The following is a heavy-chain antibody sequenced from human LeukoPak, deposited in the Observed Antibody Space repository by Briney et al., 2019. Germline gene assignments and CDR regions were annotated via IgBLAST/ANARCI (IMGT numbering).Heavy chain of an antibody. CDR2: IYYSGST. CDR3: ARRETWFGDPSLPSAFDI. V-gene: IGHV4-39*07. D-gene: IGHD3-10*01. J-gene: IGHJ3*02. Sequence: PSETLSLTCTVSGGSISSSSYYWGWIRQPPGKGLEWIGSIYYSGSTYYNPSLKSRVTISVDTSKNQFSLKLSSVTAADTAVYYCARRETWFGDPSLPSAFDIWGQGTMVTVSS. CDR1: GGSISSSSYY.